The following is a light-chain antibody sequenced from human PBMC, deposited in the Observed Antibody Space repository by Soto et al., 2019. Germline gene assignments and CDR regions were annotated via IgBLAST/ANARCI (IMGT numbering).Light chain of an antibody. J-gene: IGKJ1*01. V-gene: IGKV1-5*03. CDR3: QQYNSDLPWM. CDR2: KAS. Sequence: IQITNSPATLSASVGERVTITCRASQSISWWLAWYQQKPGKAPKLLIYKASTLEGGVPSRFSGSGFGTEFTLTISSLQPDDFATYYCQQYNSDLPWMFGHGTKVDI. CDR1: QSISWW.